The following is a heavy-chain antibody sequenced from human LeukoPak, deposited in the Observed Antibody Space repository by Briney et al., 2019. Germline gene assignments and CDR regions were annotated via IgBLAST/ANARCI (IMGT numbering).Heavy chain of an antibody. D-gene: IGHD3-22*01. CDR3: AKATDRSGAFDI. V-gene: IGHV3-30*18. CDR2: ISYDGSNK. CDR1: GFTFSSYG. J-gene: IGHJ3*02. Sequence: PGGSLRLSCAASGFTFSSYGMHWVRQAPGKGLEWVAVISYDGSNKYYADSVKGRFTISRGNSKSTLYLQMNSLRAEDTAVYYCAKATDRSGAFDIWGQGTMVTVSS.